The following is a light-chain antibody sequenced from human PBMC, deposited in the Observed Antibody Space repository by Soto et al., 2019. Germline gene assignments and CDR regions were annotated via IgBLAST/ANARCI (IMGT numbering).Light chain of an antibody. Sequence: QSVLTQPASVSVSPGQSITISCTGTSSDVGSYNLVSWYQQHPGKAPKLMIYEGSKRPSGVSSRFSGSKSGNTASLTISGLQAEDEADYYCCSYAGNSDVFGTGTKVTVL. CDR2: EGS. V-gene: IGLV2-23*01. CDR3: CSYAGNSDV. CDR1: SSDVGSYNL. J-gene: IGLJ1*01.